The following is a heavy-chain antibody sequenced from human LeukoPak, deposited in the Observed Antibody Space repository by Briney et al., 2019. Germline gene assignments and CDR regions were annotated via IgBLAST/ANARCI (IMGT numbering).Heavy chain of an antibody. J-gene: IGHJ4*02. V-gene: IGHV1-46*01. Sequence: GASVKVSCKASGYTFTSYYMHWVRQAPGQGLEWMGIINPSGGSTSYAQKFQGRVTMTRDMSTSTAYMELSSLRSEDTAVYYCAAAAGTYSDYWGQGTLVTVSS. D-gene: IGHD6-13*01. CDR2: INPSGGST. CDR3: AAAAGTYSDY. CDR1: GYTFTSYY.